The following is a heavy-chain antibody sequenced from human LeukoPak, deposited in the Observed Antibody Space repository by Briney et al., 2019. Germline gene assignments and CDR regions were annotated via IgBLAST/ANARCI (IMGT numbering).Heavy chain of an antibody. CDR1: GFTFSSYT. D-gene: IGHD6-13*01. CDR3: ARCITAAWDWFDP. V-gene: IGHV3-30-3*01. CDR2: ILSDGGNK. Sequence: GGSLRLSCAASGFTFSSYTMNWVRQAPGKGLEWVALILSDGGNKYYADSVRGRFTVSRDNSKNTLYLQMNSLRPEYTAIYYCARCITAAWDWFDPWGQGTLVTVSS. J-gene: IGHJ5*02.